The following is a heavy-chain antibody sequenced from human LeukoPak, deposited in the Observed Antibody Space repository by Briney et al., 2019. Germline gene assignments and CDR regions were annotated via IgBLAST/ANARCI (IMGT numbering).Heavy chain of an antibody. J-gene: IGHJ4*02. V-gene: IGHV3-30-3*01. CDR3: ARFPVAGDDFDY. Sequence: GRSLRLSCAASGFTFSSYAMHWVRQAPGKGLEWVAVISYDGSNKYYADSVKGRFTISRDNSKNTLYLQMNSLRAEDTAVYYCARFPVAGDDFDYWGQGTLVTVSS. CDR2: ISYDGSNK. CDR1: GFTFSSYA. D-gene: IGHD6-19*01.